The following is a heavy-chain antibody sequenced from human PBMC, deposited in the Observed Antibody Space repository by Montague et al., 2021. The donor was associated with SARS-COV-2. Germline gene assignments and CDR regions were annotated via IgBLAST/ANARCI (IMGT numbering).Heavy chain of an antibody. D-gene: IGHD1-26*01. V-gene: IGHV4-38-2*01. CDR3: AIEVGAMVYYYGMDV. Sequence: LRLSCAASGFIFSDYYMTWIRQPPGKGLEWIGSIYYSGSTYYNPSLKSRVTISVDTSKNQFSLKLSSVTAADTAVYYCAIEVGAMVYYYGMDVWGQGTTVTVSS. CDR2: IYYSGST. CDR1: GFIFSDYY. J-gene: IGHJ6*02.